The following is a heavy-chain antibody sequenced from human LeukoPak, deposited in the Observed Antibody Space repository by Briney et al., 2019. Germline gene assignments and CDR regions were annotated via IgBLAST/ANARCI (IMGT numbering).Heavy chain of an antibody. CDR1: GFAFSNFA. V-gene: IGHV3-23*01. Sequence: QTGGSLRLTCAASGFAFSNFAMSWVRQAPGKGLEWVSAMSGSGDGTYYADSVKGRFTISRDNSENTLYLQMNSLRAEDTAVYYCAKMMGQRLYDYCMDVWGKGTTVTVSS. CDR2: MSGSGDGT. J-gene: IGHJ6*03. D-gene: IGHD3-16*01. CDR3: AKMMGQRLYDYCMDV.